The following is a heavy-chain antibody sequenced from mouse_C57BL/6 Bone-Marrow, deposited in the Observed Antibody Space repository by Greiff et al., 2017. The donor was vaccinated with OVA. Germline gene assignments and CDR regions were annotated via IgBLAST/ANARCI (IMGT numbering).Heavy chain of an antibody. CDR1: GYTFTSYW. CDR2: IYPGSGST. Sequence: QVQLQQPGAELVKPGASVKMSCKASGYTFTSYWITWVKQRPGQGLEWIGDIYPGSGSTNYNEKFKSKATLTVDTSSSTAYMQLSSLTSEDSAVYYCASGEDSSGPGYFDYWGQGTTLTVSS. J-gene: IGHJ2*01. CDR3: ASGEDSSGPGYFDY. D-gene: IGHD3-2*02. V-gene: IGHV1-55*01.